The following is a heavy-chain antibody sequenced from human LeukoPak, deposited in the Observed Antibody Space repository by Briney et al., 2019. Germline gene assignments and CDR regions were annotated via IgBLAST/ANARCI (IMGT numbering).Heavy chain of an antibody. CDR2: IYYSGST. V-gene: IGHV4-31*03. CDR3: ASTRVAGKNFDY. D-gene: IGHD6-19*01. Sequence: SETLSLTCTVSGGSISSGGYYWSWIRQHPGKGLEWIGYIYYSGSTYYNPSLKSRVTISVDTSKNQFSLKLSSVTVADTAVYYCASTRVAGKNFDYWGQGTLVTVSS. J-gene: IGHJ4*02. CDR1: GGSISSGGYY.